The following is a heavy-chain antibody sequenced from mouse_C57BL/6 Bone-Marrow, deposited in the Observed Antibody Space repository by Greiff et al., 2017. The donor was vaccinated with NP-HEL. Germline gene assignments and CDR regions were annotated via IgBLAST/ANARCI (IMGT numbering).Heavy chain of an antibody. CDR2: IHPNSGST. CDR1: GYTFTSYW. D-gene: IGHD2-2*01. CDR3: APCGYDEGFAY. J-gene: IGHJ3*01. V-gene: IGHV1-64*01. Sequence: VQLQQPGAELVKPGASVKLSCKASGYTFTSYWMHWVKQRPGQGLEWIGMIHPNSGSTNYNEKFKSKATLTVDKSSSTAYMQLSSLTSEDSAVYYCAPCGYDEGFAYWGQGTLVTVSA.